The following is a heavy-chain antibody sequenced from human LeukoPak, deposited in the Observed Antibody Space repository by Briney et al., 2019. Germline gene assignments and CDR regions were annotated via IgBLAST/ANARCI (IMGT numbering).Heavy chain of an antibody. Sequence: GGSLRLSCAASGFTYNSYWMTGVRQAPGKGLEWVANIKQDGSEKHYVDSVKGRFNISRDNAKNTLYLEMNSLRAEDTAVYYCAGDLYGSGSCFDYWGQGPLVTVSS. CDR2: IKQDGSEK. V-gene: IGHV3-7*01. J-gene: IGHJ4*02. CDR1: GFTYNSYW. CDR3: AGDLYGSGSCFDY. D-gene: IGHD3-10*01.